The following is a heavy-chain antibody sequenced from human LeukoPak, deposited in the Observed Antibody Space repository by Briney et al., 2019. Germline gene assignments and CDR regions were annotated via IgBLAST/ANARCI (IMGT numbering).Heavy chain of an antibody. CDR2: ISYDGSNK. CDR3: AKVDY. J-gene: IGHJ4*02. V-gene: IGHV3-30*18. Sequence: GALILSSGASGFSISSYGMHWGRQAPGKGLEWVAVISYDGSNKYYADSVKGRFTISRDNSKNTLYLQMNSLRAEDTAVYYCAKVDYWGQGTLVTVSS. CDR1: GFSISSYG.